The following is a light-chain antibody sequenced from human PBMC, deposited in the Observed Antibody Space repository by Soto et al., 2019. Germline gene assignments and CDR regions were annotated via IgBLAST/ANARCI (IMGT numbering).Light chain of an antibody. Sequence: DIQMTQSPSTLSASVGDRITITCRASQSISSWLAWYQQNPGKAPNLLIYDASSLESGVPSRFSGSGSGTEFTLTISSLQPDDCATYYCQQYNSYSRTFGQGTKV. J-gene: IGKJ1*01. CDR3: QQYNSYSRT. V-gene: IGKV1-5*01. CDR2: DAS. CDR1: QSISSW.